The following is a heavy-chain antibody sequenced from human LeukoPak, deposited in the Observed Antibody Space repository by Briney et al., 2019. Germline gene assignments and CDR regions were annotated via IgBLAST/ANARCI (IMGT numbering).Heavy chain of an antibody. D-gene: IGHD3-10*01. CDR1: GASIRSSSNS. CDR3: AKADLPVRSPYNWFDP. CDR2: IYSSGSA. V-gene: IGHV4-30-4*07. J-gene: IGHJ5*02. Sequence: SETLSLTCAVCGASIRSSSNSWSWFRQPPGKGLEWIGDIYSSGSASYNPSLQSRLLISIDTSKNHFSLELSSVTAADTAVYFCAKADLPVRSPYNWFDPWGQGTLVTVSS.